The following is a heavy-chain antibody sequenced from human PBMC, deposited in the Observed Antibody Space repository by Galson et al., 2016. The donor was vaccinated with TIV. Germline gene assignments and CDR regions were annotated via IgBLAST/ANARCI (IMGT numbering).Heavy chain of an antibody. CDR2: ISFDGSNT. V-gene: IGHV3-30*18. CDR1: GFTFNRFG. D-gene: IGHD4-17*01. CDR3: AKDPRDYDDYPYYFDS. Sequence: SLRLSCAASGFTFNRFGMHWVRQAPGKGLEWVAHISFDGSNTYYVDSVKGRFTTSRDNSKNTLYLQMESLRGEDTAIYFCAKDPRDYDDYPYYFDSWGQGTLVAVSS. J-gene: IGHJ4*02.